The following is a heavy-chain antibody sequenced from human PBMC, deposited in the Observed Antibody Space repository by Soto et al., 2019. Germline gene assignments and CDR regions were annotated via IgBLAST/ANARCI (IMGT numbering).Heavy chain of an antibody. CDR2: ISHDGSNT. CDR3: EQDDYYESYCGQYGFDS. CDR1: GFTFSAYG. V-gene: IGHV3-30*18. Sequence: QVQLVESGGGVVQPGRSLRLSCAASGFTFSAYGIHWVRQAPGKGLEWVAVISHDGSNTNYADSVKGRFTLSRDNSKDKRYLHMDCVRDVATAVNYREQDDYYESYCGQYGFDSSGQGSLVTVFS. D-gene: IGHD2-21*01. J-gene: IGHJ4*02.